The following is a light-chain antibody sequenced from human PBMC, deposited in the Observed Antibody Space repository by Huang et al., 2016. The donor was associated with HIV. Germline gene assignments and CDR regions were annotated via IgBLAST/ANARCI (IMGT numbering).Light chain of an antibody. Sequence: EIVMTQSPATLSVSPGERVTLSCRASQSVSSNLAWYQQKPGQAPRLLIYGASTRATGIQARCSGSGSGTEFTLTISSLQSEDFAVYYCQQYNNWPLTFGQGTKVEIK. CDR3: QQYNNWPLT. CDR1: QSVSSN. V-gene: IGKV3-15*01. J-gene: IGKJ1*01. CDR2: GAS.